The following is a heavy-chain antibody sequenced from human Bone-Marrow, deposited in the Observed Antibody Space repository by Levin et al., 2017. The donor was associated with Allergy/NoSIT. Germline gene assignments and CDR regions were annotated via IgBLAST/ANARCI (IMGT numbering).Heavy chain of an antibody. CDR3: VRTTLSHDSSGSYFGPFDI. CDR1: GFTLSRES. Sequence: ETLSLTCAVSGFTLSRESMSWVRQAPGKGLEWISYINKNSATTYYADAVKGRFTISRDNAENSVFLQMTSLRDEDTAVCYCVRTTLSHDSSGSYFGPFDIWGRGTTVTVSS. J-gene: IGHJ3*02. D-gene: IGHD3-22*01. CDR2: INKNSATT. V-gene: IGHV3-48*02.